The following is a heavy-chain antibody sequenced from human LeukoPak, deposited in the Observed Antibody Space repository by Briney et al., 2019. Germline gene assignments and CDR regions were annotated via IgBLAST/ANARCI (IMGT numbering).Heavy chain of an antibody. CDR2: IYPSDSDT. V-gene: IGHV5-51*01. CDR1: GHSFTNYW. D-gene: IGHD2-15*01. CDR3: ARLPGYCTGGSCYFDY. Sequence: GESLKISCKGSGHSFTNYWIGWGRQMPGKGLGWMGRIYPSDSDTRYSPSFQGQVTFSADKSISTAYLQWSSLKASDTAMYYCARLPGYCTGGSCYFDYWGQEPWSPSPQ. J-gene: IGHJ4*01.